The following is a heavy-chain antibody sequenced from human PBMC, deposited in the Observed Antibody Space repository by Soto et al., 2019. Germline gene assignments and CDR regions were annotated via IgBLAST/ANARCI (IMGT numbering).Heavy chain of an antibody. V-gene: IGHV4-59*02. CDR1: GDSVSSYY. Sequence: QVQLQESGPGLVKPSETLSLTCTVSGDSVSSYYWSWIRQPPGKGLEWIGYIYYSGSTNYNPSLTRRATIAVDTSKNQFSLKLSSVTAADTAVYYCARSHDILTGFSSPHFDYWGQGTLVTVSS. D-gene: IGHD3-9*01. J-gene: IGHJ4*02. CDR2: IYYSGST. CDR3: ARSHDILTGFSSPHFDY.